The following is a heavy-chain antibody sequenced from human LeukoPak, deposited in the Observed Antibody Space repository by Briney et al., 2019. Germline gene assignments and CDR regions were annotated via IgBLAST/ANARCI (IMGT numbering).Heavy chain of an antibody. D-gene: IGHD3-3*01. Sequence: GGSLRLSCAASGFTFSSYAMSWVRQAPGKGLEGVSAISGSGGSTYYADSVKGRFTISRDNSKNTLYLQMNSLRAEDTAVYYCAKDVEYYDFWSGHAFDIWGQGTMVTVS. CDR2: ISGSGGST. V-gene: IGHV3-23*01. CDR1: GFTFSSYA. J-gene: IGHJ3*02. CDR3: AKDVEYYDFWSGHAFDI.